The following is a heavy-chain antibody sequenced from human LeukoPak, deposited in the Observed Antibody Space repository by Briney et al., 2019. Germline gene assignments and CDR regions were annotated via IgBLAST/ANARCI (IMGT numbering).Heavy chain of an antibody. V-gene: IGHV4-39*02. CDR3: ASLRTGDFDY. Sequence: SETLSLTCTVSGGSINSANYYWGWIRQPPGKGLEWIGSIYYSGSTYYNPSLKSRVTISVDTSKNHFSLKLSSVTAADTAVYYCASLRTGDFDYWGQGALVTVSS. D-gene: IGHD3-10*01. CDR1: GGSINSANYY. J-gene: IGHJ4*02. CDR2: IYYSGST.